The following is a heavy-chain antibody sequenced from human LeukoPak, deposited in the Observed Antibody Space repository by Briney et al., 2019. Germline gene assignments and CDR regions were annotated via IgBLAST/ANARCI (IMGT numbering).Heavy chain of an antibody. D-gene: IGHD1-26*01. CDR1: GGTFSSYA. J-gene: IGHJ4*02. Sequence: SVKVSCKASGGTFSSYAISWVRQAPGQGLEWMGGIIPIFGTANYAQKFQGRVTITRNTSISTAYMELSSLRSEDTAVYYCARGRNKGIVGAKTYYFDYWGQGTLVTVSS. CDR2: IIPIFGTA. CDR3: ARGRNKGIVGAKTYYFDY. V-gene: IGHV1-69*05.